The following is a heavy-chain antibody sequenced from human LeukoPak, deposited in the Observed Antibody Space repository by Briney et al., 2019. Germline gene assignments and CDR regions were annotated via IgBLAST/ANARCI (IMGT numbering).Heavy chain of an antibody. Sequence: GASVKVSCKASGYTFTSYYMHWVRQAPGQGLEWMGIINPSGGSTSYAQKFQGRVTMTRDTSTSTAYMELSSLRSEDTAVYYCARRSSIAAPYGNWFDPWGQGTLVTVSS. CDR3: ARRSSIAAPYGNWFDP. CDR1: GYTFTSYY. V-gene: IGHV1-46*01. CDR2: INPSGGST. J-gene: IGHJ5*02. D-gene: IGHD6-13*01.